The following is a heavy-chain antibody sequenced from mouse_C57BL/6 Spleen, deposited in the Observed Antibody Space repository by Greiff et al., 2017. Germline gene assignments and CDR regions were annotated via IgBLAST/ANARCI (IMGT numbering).Heavy chain of an antibody. V-gene: IGHV1-50*01. CDR3: ARKGTFYAMDY. Sequence: QVQLQQSGAELVKPGASVKLSCKASGYTFTSYWMQWVKQRPGQGLEWIGEIDPSDSYTNYNQKFKGKATLTVDTSSSTAYMQLSSLTSEDSAVYYCARKGTFYAMDYWGQGTSVTVSS. CDR1: GYTFTSYW. J-gene: IGHJ4*01. D-gene: IGHD3-3*01. CDR2: IDPSDSYT.